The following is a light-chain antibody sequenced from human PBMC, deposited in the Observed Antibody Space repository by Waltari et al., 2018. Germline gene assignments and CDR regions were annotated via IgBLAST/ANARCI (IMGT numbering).Light chain of an antibody. J-gene: IGKJ1*01. V-gene: IGKV3-20*01. CDR1: QSVNGFY. CDR3: QQYGDSPAT. Sequence: EIVMTQSPGTLSLSPGESATLSCRASQSVNGFYLAWYQQKPGQPPRLLIYDASSRATGVPDRFSGSGSGTDFVLTIRRLEPEDFAVYFCQQYGDSPATFGQGTKEEIK. CDR2: DAS.